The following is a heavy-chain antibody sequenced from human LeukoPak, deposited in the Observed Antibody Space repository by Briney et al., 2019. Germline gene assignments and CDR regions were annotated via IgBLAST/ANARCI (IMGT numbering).Heavy chain of an antibody. CDR2: IIEGGDVK. D-gene: IGHD6-19*01. CDR1: GFTFSAYW. V-gene: IGHV3-7*01. J-gene: IGHJ4*02. CDR3: ARVGKNGWDFDH. Sequence: GGSLRLSCAASGFTFSAYWMTWVRQAPGKGLAWVANIIEGGDVKYYVDSVKGRFTISRDNTKNSVYLEMKSLRADDTAVYYCARVGKNGWDFDHWGQGTPVTVSS.